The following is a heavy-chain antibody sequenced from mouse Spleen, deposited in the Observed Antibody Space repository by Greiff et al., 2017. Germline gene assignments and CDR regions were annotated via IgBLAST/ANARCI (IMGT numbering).Heavy chain of an antibody. V-gene: IGHV5-12-1*01. J-gene: IGHJ1*01. Sequence: EVKLMESGGGLVKPGGSLKLSCAASGFAFSSYGMAWVRQTPEKRLEWVATISNGGVSTYYPDNVKGRFTFSRDNAKNTLYLQMSSLKSEDTAMYYSTSRSSGAYFDVWGAGTTVTVSS. CDR3: TSRSSGAYFDV. CDR1: GFAFSSYG. D-gene: IGHD1-1*01. CDR2: ISNGGVST.